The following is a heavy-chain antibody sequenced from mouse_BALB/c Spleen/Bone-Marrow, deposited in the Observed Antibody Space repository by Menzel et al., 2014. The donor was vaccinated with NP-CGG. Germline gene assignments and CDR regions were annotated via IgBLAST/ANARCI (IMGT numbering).Heavy chain of an antibody. CDR1: GYTFTSYW. CDR2: INPSNGRT. J-gene: IGHJ2*01. CDR3: ARCYYGNYFDY. Sequence: VQGVESGAELVKPGASVKLSCKASGYTFTSYWMHWVRQRPGQGLEWIGEINPSNGRTNYNEKFKSKATLTVDESSSTAYMQLSSLTSEDSAVYYCARCYYGNYFDYWGQGTTLTVSS. D-gene: IGHD2-1*01. V-gene: IGHV1S81*02.